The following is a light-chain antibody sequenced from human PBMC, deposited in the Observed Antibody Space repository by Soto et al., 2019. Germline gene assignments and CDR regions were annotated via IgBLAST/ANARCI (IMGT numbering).Light chain of an antibody. Sequence: EIIMTQSPATLSLSPGERATLSCRASQRVSSNLAWYQQKPGQAPRLLIYGASSRATGIPDRFSGSGSGTDFTLTISRLEPEDFAVYYCQQYGSSRWTFGQGTKVDIK. CDR3: QQYGSSRWT. CDR2: GAS. V-gene: IGKV3-20*01. J-gene: IGKJ1*01. CDR1: QRVSSN.